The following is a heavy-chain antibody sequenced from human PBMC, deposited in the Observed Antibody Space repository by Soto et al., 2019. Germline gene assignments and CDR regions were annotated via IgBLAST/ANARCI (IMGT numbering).Heavy chain of an antibody. CDR3: ARVGYCGGGSCSWIAN. CDR1: GGSISSSNW. CDR2: IYHNGST. V-gene: IGHV4-4*02. J-gene: IGHJ4*02. D-gene: IGHD2-15*01. Sequence: QVQLQESGPGLVKPSGTLSLTCAVSGGSISSSNWWIWVRQPPGKGLEWIGEIYHNGSTNYNPSLKSRVTISVDKSKTQSSRKLSSVTAADTAVHYWARVGYCGGGSCSWIANWGPGTLVTVSS.